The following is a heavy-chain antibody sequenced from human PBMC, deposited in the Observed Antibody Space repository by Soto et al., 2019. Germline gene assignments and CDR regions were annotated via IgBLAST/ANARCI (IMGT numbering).Heavy chain of an antibody. J-gene: IGHJ4*02. CDR2: IWYDGSNE. CDR1: GFTFSTYG. D-gene: IGHD3-10*01. V-gene: IGHV3-33*01. Sequence: QVQLVESGGGVVQPGRSLRLSCAASGFTFSTYGMHWVRQAPGKGLEWVALIWYDGSNEPYTDSVNGRFTISRDNSENTLYLQMNSLRAEDTAVYYCARGGLWFGELSGPIASWGQGTLVTVSS. CDR3: ARGGLWFGELSGPIAS.